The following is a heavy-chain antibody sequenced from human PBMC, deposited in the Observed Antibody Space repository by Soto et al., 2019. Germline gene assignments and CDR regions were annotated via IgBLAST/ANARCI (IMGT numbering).Heavy chain of an antibody. CDR2: IKQDGSEK. J-gene: IGHJ6*02. CDR1: GFTFSSYW. CDR3: ASGGRVLYFPYYYYYYGMDV. V-gene: IGHV3-7*05. D-gene: IGHD2-8*01. Sequence: GGSLRLSCAASGFTFSSYWMSWVRQAPGKGLEWVANIKQDGSEKYYVDSVKGRFTISRDNAKNSLYLQMNSLRAEDTAVYYCASGGRVLYFPYYYYYYGMDVWGQGTTVTVSS.